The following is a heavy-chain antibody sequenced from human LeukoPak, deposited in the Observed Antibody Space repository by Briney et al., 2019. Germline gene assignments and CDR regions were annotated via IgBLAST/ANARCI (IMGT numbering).Heavy chain of an antibody. CDR3: ARESPKRVKFDY. Sequence: GASVKVSCKASGGTFSSYAISWVRQAPGQGLEWMGGIIPIFGTANYAQKFQGRVTITADESTSTAYMELSSLRSEDTAVYYCARESPKRVKFDYWGQGTLVTVSS. J-gene: IGHJ4*02. CDR2: IIPIFGTA. CDR1: GGTFSSYA. V-gene: IGHV1-69*13.